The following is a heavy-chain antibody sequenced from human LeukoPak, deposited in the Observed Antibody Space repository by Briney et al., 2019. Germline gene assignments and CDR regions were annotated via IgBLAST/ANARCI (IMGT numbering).Heavy chain of an antibody. CDR3: ARHVPSYSSGRYTSPLYYFDY. CDR2: IYYSGST. V-gene: IGHV4-39*01. J-gene: IGHJ4*02. Sequence: SETLSLTCTVSGGSISSSSYYWGWIRQPPGKGLEWIGSIYYSGSTYYNPSLKSRVTISVDTSKNQFSLKLSSVTAADTAVYYCARHVPSYSSGRYTSPLYYFDYWGQGTLVTVSS. D-gene: IGHD6-19*01. CDR1: GGSISSSSYY.